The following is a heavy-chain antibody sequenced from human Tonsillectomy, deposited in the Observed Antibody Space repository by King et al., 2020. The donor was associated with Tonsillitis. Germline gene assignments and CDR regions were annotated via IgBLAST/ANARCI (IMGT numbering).Heavy chain of an antibody. CDR2: IYSSGST. Sequence: VQLQESGPGLVKPSETLSLTCTVSGGSISNYYWSWIRQPAGKGLEWIGRIYSSGSTIYNPSLKSRVTMSVDTSKNQFSLKLSSVTAADTAVYYCASVVWFGGIYAFDIWGQGTLVTVSS. J-gene: IGHJ3*02. CDR3: ASVVWFGGIYAFDI. CDR1: GGSISNYY. V-gene: IGHV4-4*07. D-gene: IGHD3-10*01.